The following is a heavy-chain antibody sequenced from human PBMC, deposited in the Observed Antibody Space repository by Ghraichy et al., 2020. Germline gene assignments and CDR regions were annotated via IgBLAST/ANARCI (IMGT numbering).Heavy chain of an antibody. J-gene: IGHJ4*01. CDR3: ARATSGTGPDY. CDR1: GGSISSYS. Sequence: SETLSLTCTVSGGSISSYSWSWIRQPPGKGLEWIGYIYNSGSTNYNPSLKSRVTISADTSKNQFSLKLNSVTAAATAVYYCARATSGTGPDYWGQGTLVTVSS. CDR2: IYNSGST. D-gene: IGHD6-13*01. V-gene: IGHV4-59*01.